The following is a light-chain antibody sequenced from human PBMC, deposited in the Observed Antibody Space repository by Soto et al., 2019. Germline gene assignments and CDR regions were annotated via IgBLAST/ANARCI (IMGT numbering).Light chain of an antibody. CDR3: QQCDGSPRLT. CDR2: GAS. CDR1: QSVSSN. J-gene: IGKJ4*01. V-gene: IGKV3D-15*01. Sequence: EIVMTQSPATLSVSPGERATLSCRASQSVSSNLAWYQQKPCQEPRLLIYGASNRSTGIPARFNGSGSGTEFTLTISSLQSEDLPVYYCQQCDGSPRLTCGGGTKLDIK.